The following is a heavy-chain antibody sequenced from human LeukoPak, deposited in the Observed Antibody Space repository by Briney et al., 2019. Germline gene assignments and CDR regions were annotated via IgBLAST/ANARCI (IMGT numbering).Heavy chain of an antibody. V-gene: IGHV3-23*01. D-gene: IGHD3-16*01. CDR1: GFTFSSYA. CDR2: ISGSGGST. CDR3: AKHPRRMARLITFGGGRPYYFDY. Sequence: GGSLRLSCAASGFTFSSYAMSWVRQAPGKGLEWVSAISGSGGSTYYADSVKGRFTISRDNSKNTLYLHMSSLRAEDTAIYYCAKHPRRMARLITFGGGRPYYFDYWGQGTLVTVSS. J-gene: IGHJ4*02.